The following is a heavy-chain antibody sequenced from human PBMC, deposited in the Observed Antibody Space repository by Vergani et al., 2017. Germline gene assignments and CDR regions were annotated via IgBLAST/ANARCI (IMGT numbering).Heavy chain of an antibody. J-gene: IGHJ4*02. CDR3: AKGIHSGWYTPLGY. D-gene: IGHD6-19*01. Sequence: EVQLLESGGGLVQPGGSLRLSCAASGFTFDDYAMHWVRQAPGKGLEWVSGISWNSGSTGYAESVKGRFTISRDNAKNSLYLQMNSLRAEDTALYYCAKGIHSGWYTPLGYWGQGTLVTVSS. CDR2: ISWNSGST. CDR1: GFTFDDYA. V-gene: IGHV3-9*01.